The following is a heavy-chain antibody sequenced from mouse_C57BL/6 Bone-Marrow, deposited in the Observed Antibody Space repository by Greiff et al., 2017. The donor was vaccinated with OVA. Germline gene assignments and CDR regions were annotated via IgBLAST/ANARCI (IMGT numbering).Heavy chain of an antibody. CDR1: GYTFTGYW. D-gene: IGHD2-14*01. J-gene: IGHJ2*01. CDR3: ARGVRTYEGLGFGY. V-gene: IGHV1-9*01. CDR2: IFPGSGST. Sequence: QVQLKESGAELMKPGASVKLSCKASGYTFTGYWIEWVKQRPGKGLEWIGAIFPGSGSTNYNEKFKGKATFSADTSSNTAYMQHSSLTTEDSAIDYWARGVRTYEGLGFGYWGQGTTLTVSS.